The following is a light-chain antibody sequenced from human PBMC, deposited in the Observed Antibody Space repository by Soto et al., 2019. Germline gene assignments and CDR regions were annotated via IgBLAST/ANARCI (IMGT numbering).Light chain of an antibody. Sequence: EIVLTQSPGTLSLSPGERATLSCRASQSVSSSYLAWYQQKPGQAPRLLIYGASSRATGIPDRFSGSGSGTDFTLTISRLEPEDFEVYYCQQYVSSPYSFGQGTKVDIK. J-gene: IGKJ2*03. CDR1: QSVSSSY. CDR3: QQYVSSPYS. CDR2: GAS. V-gene: IGKV3-20*01.